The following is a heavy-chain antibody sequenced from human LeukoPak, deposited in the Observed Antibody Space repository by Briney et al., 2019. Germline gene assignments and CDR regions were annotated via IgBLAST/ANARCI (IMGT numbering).Heavy chain of an antibody. V-gene: IGHV4-61*02. CDR1: GGSISSGGYY. D-gene: IGHD2-21*01. CDR2: IYTSGST. CDR3: ASTVVVIAHDAFDI. Sequence: PSETLSLTCTVSGGSISSGGYYWSWIRQPAGKGLEWIGRIYTSGSTNYNPSLKSRVTISVDTSKNQFSLKLSSVTAADTAVYYCASTVVVIAHDAFDIWGQGTMVTVSS. J-gene: IGHJ3*02.